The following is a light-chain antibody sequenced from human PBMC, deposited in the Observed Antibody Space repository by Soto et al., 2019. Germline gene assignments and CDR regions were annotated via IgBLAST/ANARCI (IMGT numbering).Light chain of an antibody. V-gene: IGKV3-20*01. CDR3: QQYGSSPWT. Sequence: EIVLTQSPGTLSLSPGERATLSCRASQSVTSSYLAWYQQKLGQAPRLLIYGASSRATGLPDRFSGSGSGTGFTLTISRLEPEDFAVYYCQQYGSSPWTFGQGTKVEIK. CDR2: GAS. J-gene: IGKJ1*01. CDR1: QSVTSSY.